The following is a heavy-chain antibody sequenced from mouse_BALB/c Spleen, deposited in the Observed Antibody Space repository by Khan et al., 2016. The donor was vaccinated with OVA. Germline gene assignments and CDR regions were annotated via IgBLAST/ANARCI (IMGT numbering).Heavy chain of an antibody. CDR1: GYTFTSYY. Sequence: VELVESGAELVTPGASVRLSCKASGYTFTSYYLYWVKQRPGQGLERIGDINPNNGGTNFNEKFKNKATLTVDKSSSTAYIQLNSLTSVDSAVYYCSRSGYGSFAYWGQGTLVTVSA. CDR2: INPNNGGT. V-gene: IGHV1S81*02. J-gene: IGHJ3*01. D-gene: IGHD2-2*01. CDR3: SRSGYGSFAY.